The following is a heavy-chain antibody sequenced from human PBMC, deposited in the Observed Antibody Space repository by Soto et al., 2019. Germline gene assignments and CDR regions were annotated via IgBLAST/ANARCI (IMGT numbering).Heavy chain of an antibody. CDR2: ISWNSGSI. CDR3: ATSGWYEKGFDY. CDR1: GFTFDDYA. V-gene: IGHV3-9*01. J-gene: IGHJ4*02. Sequence: EVQLVESGGGLVQPGRSLRLSCAASGFTFDDYAMHWVRQAPGKGLEWVSGISWNSGSIGYADSVKGRFTISRDNAKNSLYLQMNSLRAEDTALYYCATSGWYEKGFDYWGQGTLVTVSS. D-gene: IGHD6-19*01.